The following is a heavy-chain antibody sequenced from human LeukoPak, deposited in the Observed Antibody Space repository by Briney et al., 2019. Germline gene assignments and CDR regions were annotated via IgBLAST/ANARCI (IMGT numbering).Heavy chain of an antibody. CDR3: ARSSYGDYSFYYGLDV. CDR2: INSGGNYI. V-gene: IGHV3-21*01. CDR1: GVTFSSHG. D-gene: IGHD4-17*01. Sequence: PGGSLRLSCAASGVTFSSHGMNWVRQAPGKGLEWVSSINSGGNYIYYADSVKGRFTISRDNAKTSLYLQMNSLRAEDTAVYYCARSSYGDYSFYYGLDVWGQGTTVTVSS. J-gene: IGHJ6*02.